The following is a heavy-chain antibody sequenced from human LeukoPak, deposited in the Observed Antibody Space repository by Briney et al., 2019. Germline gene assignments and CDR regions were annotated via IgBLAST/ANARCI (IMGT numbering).Heavy chain of an antibody. J-gene: IGHJ4*02. CDR3: AREEYSSDWYGHDS. Sequence: SETLSLTCTVSGGSISNANYYWAWIRQPPGRGLEWIGSIYYTGTTFDNPSLKSRVTLSVDTSKNQFSLRLTSVTAADTAFYYCAREEYSSDWYGHDSWGQGTLVTVSS. CDR1: GGSISNANYY. V-gene: IGHV4-39*07. D-gene: IGHD6-13*01. CDR2: IYYTGTT.